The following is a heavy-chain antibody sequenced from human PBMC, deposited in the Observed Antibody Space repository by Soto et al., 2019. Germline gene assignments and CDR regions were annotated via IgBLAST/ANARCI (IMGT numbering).Heavy chain of an antibody. CDR2: ISWDGSNR. Sequence: PEGSLRLSCAASGFTFSGYALHRVRPPPSLGLCRVSLISWDGSNRYYADSVQGRFTISRDNSKYSLYLEMNSLRPEDTALYYCAKDISRGPTKNYDFWSGPDYWGQGTLVTVSS. D-gene: IGHD3-3*01. J-gene: IGHJ4*02. CDR3: AKDISRGPTKNYDFWSGPDY. CDR1: GFTFSGYA. V-gene: IGHV3-43D*04.